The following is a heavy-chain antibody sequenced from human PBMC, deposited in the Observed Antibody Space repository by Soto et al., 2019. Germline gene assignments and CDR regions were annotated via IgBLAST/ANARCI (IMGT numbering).Heavy chain of an antibody. D-gene: IGHD6-13*01. J-gene: IGHJ5*02. CDR1: GGTFSSYA. CDR3: ARDRGIAAAGSSNWFDP. CDR2: IIPIFGTA. Sequence: QVPLVQSGAEVKKPGSSVKVSCKASGGTFSSYAISWVRQAPGQGLEWMGGIIPIFGTANYAQKFQGRVTITADESTSTAYMELSSLRSEDTAVYYCARDRGIAAAGSSNWFDPWGQGTLVTVSS. V-gene: IGHV1-69*01.